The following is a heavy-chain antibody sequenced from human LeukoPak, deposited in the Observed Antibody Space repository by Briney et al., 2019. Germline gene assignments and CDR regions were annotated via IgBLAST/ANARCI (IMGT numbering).Heavy chain of an antibody. CDR3: ARHPPDDYGDYDPVLDY. CDR1: GYSFTSYW. J-gene: IGHJ4*02. D-gene: IGHD4-17*01. CDR2: IYPGDSDT. Sequence: GESLKISCKGSGYSFTSYWIGWVRQMPGKGLEWMGIIYPGDSDTRYSPSFQGQVTISADKSISTAYLQWSSLKASDTAMYYCARHPPDDYGDYDPVLDYWGQGTLVTVSS. V-gene: IGHV5-51*01.